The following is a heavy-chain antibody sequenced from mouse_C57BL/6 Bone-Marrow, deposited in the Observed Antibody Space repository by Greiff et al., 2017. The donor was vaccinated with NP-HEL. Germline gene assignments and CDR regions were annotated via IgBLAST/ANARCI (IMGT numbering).Heavy chain of an antibody. CDR2: ISYDGSN. CDR1: GYSITSGYY. Sequence: EVQLQESGPGLVKPSQSLSLTCSVTGYSITSGYYWNWIRQFPGNKLEWMGYISYDGSNNYNPSLKNRISITRDTSKNQFFLKLNSVTTEDTATYYGARDPAYYCGSSWYFDVWGTGTTVTVSS. CDR3: ARDPAYYCGSSWYFDV. D-gene: IGHD1-1*01. V-gene: IGHV3-6*01. J-gene: IGHJ1*03.